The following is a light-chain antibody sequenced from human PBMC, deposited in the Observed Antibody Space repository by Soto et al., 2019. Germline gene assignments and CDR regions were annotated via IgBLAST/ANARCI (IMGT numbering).Light chain of an antibody. CDR2: YAS. J-gene: IGKJ5*01. V-gene: IGKV3-15*01. CDR1: QSVRNN. Sequence: EIMMTQSTATLSVSPGERATLSCRASQSVRNNLAWYQQKPGQAPRLLIYYASTRATGVPARFSGSGSGTEFTLPISSLQSEDSALYYCQQYNNWPPITFGQGTRLEIK. CDR3: QQYNNWPPIT.